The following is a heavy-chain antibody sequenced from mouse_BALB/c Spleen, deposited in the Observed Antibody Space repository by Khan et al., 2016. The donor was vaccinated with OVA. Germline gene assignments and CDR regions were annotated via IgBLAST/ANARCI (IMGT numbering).Heavy chain of an antibody. CDR2: ISSAGDYT. D-gene: IGHD4-1*01. Sequence: EVRLVESGGDLVRPGGSLKLSCSASGFTFSTYSMSWVRQTPDKRLEWVATISSAGDYTFLPDSVKGRFTISRDNARNTLYLQMSSLRSEDTAMYYCASHLTGSFAYWGQGTLVTVSA. CDR1: GFTFSTYS. CDR3: ASHLTGSFAY. J-gene: IGHJ3*01. V-gene: IGHV5-6*02.